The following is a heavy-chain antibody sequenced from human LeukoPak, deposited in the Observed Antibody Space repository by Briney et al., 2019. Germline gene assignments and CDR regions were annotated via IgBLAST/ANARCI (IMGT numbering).Heavy chain of an antibody. D-gene: IGHD3-22*01. J-gene: IGHJ4*02. V-gene: IGHV1-46*01. CDR3: ARDGYYDSSGYYWYFDY. Sequence: ASVKVSCKASGYTFTSYYMHWVRQAPGQGLEWMGIINPSGGSTSYAQKFQGRVTMTRDTSTSTVYMELSSLRSEDTAVYYCARDGYYDSSGYYWYFDYWGQGTLVTASS. CDR1: GYTFTSYY. CDR2: INPSGGST.